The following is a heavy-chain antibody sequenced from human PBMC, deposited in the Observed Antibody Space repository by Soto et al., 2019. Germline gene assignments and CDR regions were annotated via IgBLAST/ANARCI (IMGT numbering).Heavy chain of an antibody. CDR1: GYSFTSYW. D-gene: IGHD6-19*01. V-gene: IGHV5-51*01. J-gene: IGHJ4*02. CDR2: IYPGDSDT. Sequence: GESLKISCKGSGYSFTSYWIGWVRQMPGKGLEWMGIIYPGDSDTRYSPSFQGQVTITADKSTSTAYMELSSLRSEDTAVYYCARDSSGPPTWGQGTLVTVSS. CDR3: ARDSSGPPT.